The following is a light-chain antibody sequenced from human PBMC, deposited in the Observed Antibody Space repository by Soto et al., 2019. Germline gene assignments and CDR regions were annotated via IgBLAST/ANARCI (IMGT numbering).Light chain of an antibody. J-gene: IGKJ2*01. V-gene: IGKV3-11*01. Sequence: EIVLTQSPATLSLSPGERATLSCRASQSVSSYLAWYQQKPGQAPRLLIYDASTRATGIPARFRGSGSGTDFTLSISGLEPEDFAVYYCQQRGYTFGQGTKLDIK. CDR1: QSVSSY. CDR2: DAS. CDR3: QQRGYT.